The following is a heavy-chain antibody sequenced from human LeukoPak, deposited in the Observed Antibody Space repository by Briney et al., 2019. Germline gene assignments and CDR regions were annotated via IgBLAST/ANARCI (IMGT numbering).Heavy chain of an antibody. D-gene: IGHD6-19*01. CDR2: ISGSGGST. J-gene: IGHJ3*02. Sequence: GGSLRLSCAASGFTFSSYAMSWVRQARGKGLEWVSAISGSGGSTYYADSVKGRFTISRDNSKNTLYLQMNSLRAEDTAVYYCAKHSVSSGWYGAFDIWGQGTMVTVSS. CDR1: GFTFSSYA. V-gene: IGHV3-23*01. CDR3: AKHSVSSGWYGAFDI.